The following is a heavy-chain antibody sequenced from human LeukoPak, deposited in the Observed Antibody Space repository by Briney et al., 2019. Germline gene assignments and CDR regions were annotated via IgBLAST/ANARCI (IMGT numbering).Heavy chain of an antibody. CDR2: IRSSSSYI. D-gene: IGHD1-26*01. CDR3: ARDPSWGATTMYFQH. Sequence: PGGSLRLSCAASGFTFSSYSMNWVRQAPGKGLEWVSSIRSSSSYIYYADSVKGRFTISRDNAKNSLYLQMNSLRAEDTAVYYCARDPSWGATTMYFQHWGQGTLVTVSS. CDR1: GFTFSSYS. V-gene: IGHV3-21*01. J-gene: IGHJ1*01.